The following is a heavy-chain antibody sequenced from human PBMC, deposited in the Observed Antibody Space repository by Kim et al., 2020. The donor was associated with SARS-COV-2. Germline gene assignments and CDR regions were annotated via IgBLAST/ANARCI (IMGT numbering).Heavy chain of an antibody. CDR2: IIPIFGTA. Sequence: SVKVSCKASGGTFSSYAISWVRQAPGQGLEWMGGIIPIFGTANYAQKFQGRVTITADESTSTAYMELSSLRSEDTAVYYCARANIVVPTSNPELRDYGMDVWGQGTTVTVSS. CDR1: GGTFSSYA. V-gene: IGHV1-69*13. D-gene: IGHD2-2*01. CDR3: ARANIVVPTSNPELRDYGMDV. J-gene: IGHJ6*02.